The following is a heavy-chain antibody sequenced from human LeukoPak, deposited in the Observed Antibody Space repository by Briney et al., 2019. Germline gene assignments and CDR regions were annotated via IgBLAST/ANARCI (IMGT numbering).Heavy chain of an antibody. J-gene: IGHJ4*02. CDR3: ASGNTLNGLDY. D-gene: IGHD2/OR15-2a*01. CDR2: IHTSGST. V-gene: IGHV4-61*02. Sequence: SETLSLTCTVSGDSIKNNNYYWSWIRQPAGKGLEWIGRIHTSGSTIYSPSLKSRLTISIDTSKYQFSLRLTSVTGADTAVYYCASGNTLNGLDYWGQGTLVSVSS. CDR1: GDSIKNNNYY.